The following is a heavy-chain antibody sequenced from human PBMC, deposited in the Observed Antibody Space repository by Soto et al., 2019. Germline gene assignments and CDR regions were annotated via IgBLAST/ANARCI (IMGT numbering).Heavy chain of an antibody. V-gene: IGHV3-73*02. CDR1: GFTFGGSA. CDR3: TRQTDAVQWLVVPTDYNFDD. Sequence: EGQLVESGGGLVQPGGSLKLSCAASGFTFGGSAMHWVRQASGKGLEWVGHIRSKTNSYATAYAESVKGRFTISRDDSMNTAYLQMNSLKTEDTAVYFCTRQTDAVQWLVVPTDYNFDDWGQGTLVTVSS. J-gene: IGHJ4*02. D-gene: IGHD6-19*01. CDR2: IRSKTNSYAT.